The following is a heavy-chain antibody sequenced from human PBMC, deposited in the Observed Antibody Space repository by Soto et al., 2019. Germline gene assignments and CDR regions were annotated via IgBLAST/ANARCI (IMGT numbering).Heavy chain of an antibody. V-gene: IGHV3-53*01. CDR1: GFTVTNSY. J-gene: IGHJ4*02. CDR2: VYRSGRT. CDR3: ARAGSESLYFDQ. Sequence: GCLKPSCAASGFTVTNSYMAWVLQAPGNGLEWVSVVYRSGRTYHADSVKVRFTVSRDISTNMFFLQMNKLSAEDMATYYCARAGSESLYFDQWGRGTMVTVSS.